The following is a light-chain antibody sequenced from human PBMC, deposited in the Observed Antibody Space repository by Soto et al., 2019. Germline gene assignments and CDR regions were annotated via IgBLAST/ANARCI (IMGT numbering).Light chain of an antibody. J-gene: IGKJ1*01. CDR3: QQYDSSPRT. Sequence: EIVMTQSPATLSLSPGERATLSCRASQSINSNLAWYQQKPGQAPRLFIFRASSRATGLPARFSASGSGTDFTLTINRLEPEDFAVYYCQQYDSSPRTFGQGTKVDIK. CDR2: RAS. V-gene: IGKV3-15*01. CDR1: QSINSN.